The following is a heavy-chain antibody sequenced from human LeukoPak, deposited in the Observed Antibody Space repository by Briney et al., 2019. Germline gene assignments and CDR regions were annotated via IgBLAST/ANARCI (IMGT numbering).Heavy chain of an antibody. J-gene: IGHJ4*02. CDR3: ARGGGYASPIGY. D-gene: IGHD5-12*01. CDR1: GGSISTYY. CDR2: IYHSGST. Sequence: SETLSLTCTLSGGSISTYYWSWIRQPPGEGLEWIGYIYHSGSTNYNPSLKSRVTISVDTSKNQFSLKLSSVTAADTAVYYCARGGGYASPIGYWGQGALVTVSS. V-gene: IGHV4-59*01.